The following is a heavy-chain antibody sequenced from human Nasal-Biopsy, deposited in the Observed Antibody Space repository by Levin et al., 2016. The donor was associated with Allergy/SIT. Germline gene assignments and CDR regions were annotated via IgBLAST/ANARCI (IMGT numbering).Heavy chain of an antibody. CDR3: AHRRGFGVPEGTFDI. V-gene: IGHV2-5*01. CDR1: GFSLTTDGVG. J-gene: IGHJ3*02. Sequence: SGPTLVKPTQTLTLTCTCSGFSLTTDGVGVGWIRQPPGKALEWLALIYWNGDKRYSPFLGGRLTITRDTSKNQVVLTMTDMDPVDTATYSCAHRRGFGVPEGTFDIWGQGTMVTVSS. D-gene: IGHD5-12*01. CDR2: IYWNGDK.